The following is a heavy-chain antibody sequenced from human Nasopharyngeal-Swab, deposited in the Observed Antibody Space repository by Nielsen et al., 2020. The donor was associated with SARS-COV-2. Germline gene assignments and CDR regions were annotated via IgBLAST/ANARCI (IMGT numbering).Heavy chain of an antibody. V-gene: IGHV3-23*01. Sequence: VRQAPGKGLEWVSAISGSGGSTYYADSVKVRFTISRDNSKNTLYLQMNSLRAEDTAVYYCATKVTRDAFDIWGQGTMVTVSS. CDR3: ATKVTRDAFDI. CDR2: ISGSGGST. J-gene: IGHJ3*02. D-gene: IGHD4-11*01.